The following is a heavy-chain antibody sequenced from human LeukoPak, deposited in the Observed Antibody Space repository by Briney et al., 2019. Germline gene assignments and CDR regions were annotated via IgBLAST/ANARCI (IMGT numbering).Heavy chain of an antibody. CDR2: FNHSGGT. CDR3: ARVKDPGGYYYYYYMDV. V-gene: IGHV4-34*01. CDR1: GASFTGYY. J-gene: IGHJ6*03. Sequence: PSETLSLTCDVYGASFTGYYWSWIRQPPGKGLEWIGEFNHSGGTKYNPSLKSRVTISVDTSKNQFSLKLSSVTAADTAMYYCARVKDPGGYYYYYYMDVWGKGTTVTVSS. D-gene: IGHD3-16*01.